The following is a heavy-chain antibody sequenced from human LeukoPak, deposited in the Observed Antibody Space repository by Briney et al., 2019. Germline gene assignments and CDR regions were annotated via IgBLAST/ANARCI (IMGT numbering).Heavy chain of an antibody. V-gene: IGHV4-59*01. CDR2: IYYSGST. J-gene: IGHJ5*02. D-gene: IGHD5-18*01. CDR3: ARVGAGYSYGKNWFAP. CDR1: GGSISSYY. Sequence: PSETLSLTCTVSGGSISSYYWSWIRQPPGKGLEWIGYIYYSGSTNYNPSLKSRVTISVDTSKNQFSLKLSSVTAADTAVYYCARVGAGYSYGKNWFAPWGQGTLVTVSS.